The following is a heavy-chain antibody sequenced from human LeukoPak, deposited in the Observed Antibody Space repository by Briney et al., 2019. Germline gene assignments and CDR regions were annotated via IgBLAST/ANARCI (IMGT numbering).Heavy chain of an antibody. Sequence: GGSLRLSCAASGFTFSSYSMNWVRQAPGKGLEWVSSISSSSSYIYYADSVKGRFTISRDNSKNTLYLQMNSLRAEDTAVYYCAKDGYYYDSSGYLPDDAFDIWGQGTMVTVSS. J-gene: IGHJ3*02. CDR1: GFTFSSYS. V-gene: IGHV3-21*04. CDR3: AKDGYYYDSSGYLPDDAFDI. D-gene: IGHD3-22*01. CDR2: ISSSSSYI.